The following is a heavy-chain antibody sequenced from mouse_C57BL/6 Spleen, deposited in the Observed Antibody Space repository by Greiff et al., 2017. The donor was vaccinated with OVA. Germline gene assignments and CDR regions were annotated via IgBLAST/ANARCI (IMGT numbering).Heavy chain of an antibody. CDR3: TFYDYDSWYCDV. Sequence: EVKLMESGAELVRPGASVKLSCTASGFNIKDYYMHWVKQRPEQGLEWIGRIDPEDGDTEYAPKFQGKATMTADTSSNTAYLQLSSLTSEDTAVYYCTFYDYDSWYCDVWGTGTTVTVSS. V-gene: IGHV14-1*01. CDR2: IDPEDGDT. D-gene: IGHD2-4*01. J-gene: IGHJ1*03. CDR1: GFNIKDYY.